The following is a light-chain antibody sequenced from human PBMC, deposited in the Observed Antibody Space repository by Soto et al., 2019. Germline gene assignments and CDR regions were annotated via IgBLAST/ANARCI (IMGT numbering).Light chain of an antibody. CDR3: QQSDSYPYT. CDR2: AAS. Sequence: DIQMTQSPSSLSVSVGDRVTITCRASQSITNYLNWYQQKPGQAPKLLVYAASSLQSGVPSRFSGNGSGTDFTLTISSLQPEDFASYYCQQSDSYPYTFGQGTKLEIK. V-gene: IGKV1-39*01. J-gene: IGKJ2*01. CDR1: QSITNY.